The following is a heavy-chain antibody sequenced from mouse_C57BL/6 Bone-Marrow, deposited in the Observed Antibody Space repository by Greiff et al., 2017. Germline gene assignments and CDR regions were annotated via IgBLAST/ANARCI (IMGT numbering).Heavy chain of an antibody. D-gene: IGHD4-1*01. CDR2: IYPTSGRT. CDR3: ARSGPLGRSFDY. J-gene: IGHJ2*01. V-gene: IGHV1-55*01. Sequence: QVQLQQPGAELVKPGASVKMSCKASGYTFTSYWITWVKQRPGQGLEGIGDIYPTSGRTNYNEKFKSKAILTVDTSSNTAYMQLSSLTSEDSAVFYCARSGPLGRSFDYWGQGTTLSLL. CDR1: GYTFTSYW.